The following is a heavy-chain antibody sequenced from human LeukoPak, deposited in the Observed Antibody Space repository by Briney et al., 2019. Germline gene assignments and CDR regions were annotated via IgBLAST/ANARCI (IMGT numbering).Heavy chain of an antibody. CDR2: IFNGGST. J-gene: IGHJ4*02. D-gene: IGHD6-13*01. V-gene: IGHV4-59*11. CDR1: GGSINGHY. CDR3: ASRPAGSTWYGVFDF. Sequence: SETLSLTCTVSGGSINGHYWSWIRQPPGKGLEWFGYIFNGGSTNYNPSLKSRVSMSLDTSRDQFSLRLSSVTAADTAIYYCASRPAGSTWYGVFDFWSQGTLVTVSS.